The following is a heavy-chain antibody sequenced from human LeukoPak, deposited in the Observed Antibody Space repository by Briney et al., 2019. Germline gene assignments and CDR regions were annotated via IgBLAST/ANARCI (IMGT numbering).Heavy chain of an antibody. CDR1: GFTFCSYA. CDR2: IWSDGSSE. J-gene: IGHJ4*02. Sequence: GGSLRLSCSASGFTFCSYAMYWVRQARGEGLEWITFIWSDGSSEYYADSLRGRFTVSRDNSKNTLYLQINSLRAEDTAVYYCARDRGNDYLGSWGQGTLVTVSS. V-gene: IGHV3-33*08. CDR3: ARDRGNDYLGS.